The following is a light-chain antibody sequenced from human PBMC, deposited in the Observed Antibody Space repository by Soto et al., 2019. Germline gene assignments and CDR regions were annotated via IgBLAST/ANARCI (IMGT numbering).Light chain of an antibody. CDR2: DAS. CDR3: QQRSNWPPLT. J-gene: IGKJ4*01. Sequence: EIVLTRSPATLSLSPGERATLSCRASQSVSSYLAWYQQKPGQAPRLLIYDASNRATGIPARFSGSGSGTDFTLTISSLEPEDFAVYYWQQRSNWPPLTFGGGTKVEIK. CDR1: QSVSSY. V-gene: IGKV3-11*01.